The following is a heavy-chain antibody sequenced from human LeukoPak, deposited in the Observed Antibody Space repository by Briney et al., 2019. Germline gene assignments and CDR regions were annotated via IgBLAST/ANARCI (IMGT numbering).Heavy chain of an antibody. CDR3: AKDNRPYSSGWYVDP. CDR1: GFTFTSYP. Sequence: GGSLRLSCAASGFTFTSYPMTWVRQAAGKGLEWVSTISATGDKTRYAEAVKGRFTISRDNSRNTVYLQMTSLRAEDTATYYCAKDNRPYSSGWYVDPWGQGTLVTVSS. CDR2: ISATGDKT. V-gene: IGHV3-23*01. J-gene: IGHJ5*02. D-gene: IGHD6-13*01.